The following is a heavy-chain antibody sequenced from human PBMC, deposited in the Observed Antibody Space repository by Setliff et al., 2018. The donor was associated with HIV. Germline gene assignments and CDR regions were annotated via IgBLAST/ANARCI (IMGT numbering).Heavy chain of an antibody. CDR1: GFTFAHQA. CDR3: AKDGISGGAYPPYYFDY. CDR2: ISGSGAST. D-gene: IGHD2-15*01. V-gene: IGHV3-23*01. J-gene: IGHJ4*01. Sequence: GGSLRLSCTTSGFTFAHQAMTWVRQAPGKGLEWVSVISGSGASTFYADSVKGRFTIARDNSKNTLYLQMNGLRVEDTAVYYCAKDGISGGAYPPYYFDYWGHGTLVTVSS.